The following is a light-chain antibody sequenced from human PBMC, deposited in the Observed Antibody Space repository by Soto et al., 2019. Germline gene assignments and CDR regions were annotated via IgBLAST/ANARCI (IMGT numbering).Light chain of an antibody. CDR3: QQYNSYST. V-gene: IGKV1-5*01. CDR1: QYISSW. CDR2: DAS. Sequence: DIQMTQSPSSLSASVGDSLTITCRASQYISSWLAWYQQKPGKAPKLLIYDASSLESGVPSRFSGSGSGTEFTLTISSLQPDDFATYYCQQYNSYSTFGQGTKVDIK. J-gene: IGKJ1*01.